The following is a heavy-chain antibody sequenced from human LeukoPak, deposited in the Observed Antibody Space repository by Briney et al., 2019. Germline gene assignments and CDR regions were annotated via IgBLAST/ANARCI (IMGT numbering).Heavy chain of an antibody. CDR2: ISYDGSNK. CDR1: GFTFSSYG. J-gene: IGHJ6*02. CDR3: AKDRGWRLRVVYYYYGMDV. D-gene: IGHD2-15*01. V-gene: IGHV3-30*18. Sequence: GGSLRLSCAASGFTFSSYGMHWVRQAPGKGLEWVAVISYDGSNKYYADSVKGRFTISRDNSKNTLYLQMNSLRAEDTAVYYCAKDRGWRLRVVYYYYGMDVWGQGTTVTVSS.